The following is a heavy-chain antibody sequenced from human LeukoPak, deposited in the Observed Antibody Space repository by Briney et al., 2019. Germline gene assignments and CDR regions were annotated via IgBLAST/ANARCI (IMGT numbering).Heavy chain of an antibody. CDR3: ARDSLFCSSTSCYKDFQH. D-gene: IGHD2-2*02. CDR1: GFTFSSFW. CDR2: IKKDGSET. Sequence: GGSLRLSCAASGFTFSSFWMSWVRQAPGKGLEWVANIKKDGSETYYVDSVKGRFTISRDNSKNTLYLQMNSLRAEDTAVCYCARDSLFCSSTSCYKDFQHWGQGTLVTVSS. J-gene: IGHJ1*01. V-gene: IGHV3-7*01.